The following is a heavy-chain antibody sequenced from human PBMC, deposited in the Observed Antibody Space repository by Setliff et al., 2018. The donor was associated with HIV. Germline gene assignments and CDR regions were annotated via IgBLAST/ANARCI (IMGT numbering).Heavy chain of an antibody. Sequence: SETLSLTCSVSGDSISSGGYYWSWIRQHPGKGLEWIGYIYDSGNTYYNPSLKSRITISVDTSKNQFSLTLSSVTAADTAVYYCARGERRIAVPIDYWGQGALVTVSS. D-gene: IGHD6-19*01. V-gene: IGHV4-31*03. CDR1: GDSISSGGYY. CDR3: ARGERRIAVPIDY. J-gene: IGHJ4*02. CDR2: IYDSGNT.